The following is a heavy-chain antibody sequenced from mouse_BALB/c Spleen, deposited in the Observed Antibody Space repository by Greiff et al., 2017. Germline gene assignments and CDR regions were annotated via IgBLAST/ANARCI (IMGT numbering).Heavy chain of an antibody. D-gene: IGHD2-14*01. V-gene: IGHV5-12-2*01. CDR3: ARRYERYYYAMDY. CDR2: ISNGGGST. Sequence: EVKLMESGGGLVQPGGSLKLSCAASGFTFSSYTMSWVRQTPEKRLGWVAYISNGGGSTYYPDTVKGRFTISRDNAKNTLYLQMSSLKSEDTAMYYCARRYERYYYAMDYWGQGTSVTVSS. J-gene: IGHJ4*01. CDR1: GFTFSSYT.